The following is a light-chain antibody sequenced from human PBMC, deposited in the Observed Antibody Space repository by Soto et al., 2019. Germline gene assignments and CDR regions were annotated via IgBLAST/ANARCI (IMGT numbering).Light chain of an antibody. J-gene: IGLJ2*01. CDR2: SNN. Sequence: QSVLSQPPSASGTPGQRVIISCSGSSSNIGSNTVNWYQQLPGTAPKLLIYSNNQRPSGVPDRFSGSKSGTSASLAISGLQSEDEADYYCAAWDDSLNGVVFGEGTKLTV. CDR3: AAWDDSLNGVV. CDR1: SSNIGSNT. V-gene: IGLV1-44*01.